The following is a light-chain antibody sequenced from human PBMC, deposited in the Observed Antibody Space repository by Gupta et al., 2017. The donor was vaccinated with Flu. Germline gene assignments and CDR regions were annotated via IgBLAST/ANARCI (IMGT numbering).Light chain of an antibody. V-gene: IGKV1-39*01. Sequence: DIQMTQSPPSLSASVGNTVTITCRTSETITTYLNWYQQKPGKAPRLLIYAASNLESGVPSRFGGSGSGTDVTPTINSLEPEDGAAYYCPKRYRTTCTFGQGTKVETK. J-gene: IGKJ2*02. CDR3: PKRYRTTCT. CDR2: AAS. CDR1: ETITTY.